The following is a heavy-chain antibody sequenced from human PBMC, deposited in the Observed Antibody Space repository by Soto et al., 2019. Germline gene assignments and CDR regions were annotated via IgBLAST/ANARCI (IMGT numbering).Heavy chain of an antibody. J-gene: IGHJ6*02. CDR2: ISYDGSNK. CDR3: AKVRRYCSSTSCSQYYYYGMDV. D-gene: IGHD2-2*01. CDR1: GFTFSSYG. V-gene: IGHV3-30*18. Sequence: GGSLRLSCAASGFTFSSYGIHWVRQAPGKGLEWVAVISYDGSNKYYADSVKGRFTISRDNSKNTLYLQMNSLRAEDTAVYYCAKVRRYCSSTSCSQYYYYGMDVWGQGTTVTVSS.